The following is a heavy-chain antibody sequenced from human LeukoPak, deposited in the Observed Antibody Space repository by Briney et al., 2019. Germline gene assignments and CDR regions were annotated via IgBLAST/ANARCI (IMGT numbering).Heavy chain of an antibody. CDR3: AQDGEVRATLDAFDI. CDR2: ISWNSGSI. CDR1: GFTFDDYA. J-gene: IGHJ3*02. V-gene: IGHV3-9*01. D-gene: IGHD1-26*01. Sequence: GRSLRLSCAASGFTFDDYAMHWVRQAPGKGLEWVSGISWNSGSIGYADSVKGRFTISRDNAKNSLYLQMNSLRAEDTALYYCAQDGEVRATLDAFDIWGQGTMVTVSS.